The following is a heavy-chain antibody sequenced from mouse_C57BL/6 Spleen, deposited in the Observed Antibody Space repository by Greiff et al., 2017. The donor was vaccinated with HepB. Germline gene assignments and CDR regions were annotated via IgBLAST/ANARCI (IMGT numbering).Heavy chain of an antibody. V-gene: IGHV1-61*01. CDR1: GYTFTSYW. D-gene: IGHD2-1*01. CDR2: IYPSDSET. Sequence: VQLQQSGAELVRPGSSVKLSCKASGYTFTSYWMDWVKQRPGQGLEWIGNIYPSDSETHYNQKFKDKATLTVDKSSSTAYMQLSSLTSEDSAVYYCARSNYGNLAYWGQGTLVTVSA. J-gene: IGHJ3*01. CDR3: ARSNYGNLAY.